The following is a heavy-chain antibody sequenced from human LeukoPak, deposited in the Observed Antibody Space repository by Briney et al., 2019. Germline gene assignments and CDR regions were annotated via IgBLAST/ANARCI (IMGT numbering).Heavy chain of an antibody. Sequence: GGSLRLSCAASRFTYSSYWMSWVRQAPGKGLEWMGGFDPEDGETIYAQKFQGRVTVTEDTSTDTAYMELSSLRSEDTAVYYCATVPYGSLWYFDLWGRGTLVTVSS. V-gene: IGHV1-24*01. CDR3: ATVPYGSLWYFDL. CDR1: RFTYSSYW. CDR2: FDPEDGET. J-gene: IGHJ2*01. D-gene: IGHD4-17*01.